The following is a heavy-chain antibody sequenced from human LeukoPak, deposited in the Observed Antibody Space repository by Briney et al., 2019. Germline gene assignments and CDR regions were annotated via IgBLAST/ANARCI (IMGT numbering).Heavy chain of an antibody. CDR3: ARDVLGLSSGIIAVAGTDYYYYMDV. V-gene: IGHV4-4*02. CDR1: GGSISSSNW. J-gene: IGHJ6*03. D-gene: IGHD6-19*01. CDR2: IYHRGNT. Sequence: SETLSLTCAVSGGSISSSNWWNWVRQTPGKGLEWIGEIYHRGNTHYNPSLKSRVTMSVDTSTNQFSLKLSSVTAADTAVYYCARDVLGLSSGIIAVAGTDYYYYMDVWGKGTTVTISS.